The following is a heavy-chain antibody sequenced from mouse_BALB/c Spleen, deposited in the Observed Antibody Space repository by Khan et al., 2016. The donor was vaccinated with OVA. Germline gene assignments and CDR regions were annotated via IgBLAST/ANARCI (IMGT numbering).Heavy chain of an antibody. Sequence: EVQLQESGPGLVKPSQSLSLTCTVTGYSITSDYAWNWIRQFPGNKLEWMGYISYSGSTSYNPSLKSRISITRDTSKNQFFLQLNSVTTEDTATYYCARWGNSYFDYWGQGTPLTVSS. CDR1: GYSITSDYA. V-gene: IGHV3-2*02. CDR3: ARWGNSYFDY. CDR2: ISYSGST. J-gene: IGHJ2*01.